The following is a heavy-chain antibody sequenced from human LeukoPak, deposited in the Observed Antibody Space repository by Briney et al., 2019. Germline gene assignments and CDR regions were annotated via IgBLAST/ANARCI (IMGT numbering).Heavy chain of an antibody. CDR2: IYSGGST. J-gene: IGHJ3*02. CDR1: GFTVSSNY. Sequence: GGSLRLSCAASGFTVSSNYMRWVRQAPGKGLEWVSVIYSGGSTYYADSVKGRFTISRDNSKNTLYLQMNSLRAEDTAVYYCAREKRITIFGVVKNAFDIWGQGTMVTVSS. CDR3: AREKRITIFGVVKNAFDI. V-gene: IGHV3-53*01. D-gene: IGHD3-3*01.